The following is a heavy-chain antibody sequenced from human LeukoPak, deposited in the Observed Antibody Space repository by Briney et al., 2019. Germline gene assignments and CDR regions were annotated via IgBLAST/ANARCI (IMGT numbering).Heavy chain of an antibody. CDR2: IYSSGST. CDR1: GASFSSYY. Sequence: SETLSLTCIVSGASFSSYYWTWIRQPAGKGLEWIGRIYSSGSTNYNPSLRSRITMSVDMSKNQFSLKLSSVTAADTAVYYCARGADWFDPWGQGTLVTVSS. CDR3: ARGADWFDP. J-gene: IGHJ5*02. V-gene: IGHV4-4*07. D-gene: IGHD4/OR15-4a*01.